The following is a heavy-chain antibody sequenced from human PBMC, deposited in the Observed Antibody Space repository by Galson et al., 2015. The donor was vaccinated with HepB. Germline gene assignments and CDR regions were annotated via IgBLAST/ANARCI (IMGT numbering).Heavy chain of an antibody. CDR3: ASKDYGGAGNYYYGIDV. D-gene: IGHD4-23*01. V-gene: IGHV1-69*13. Sequence: SVKVSCKASGDTFRNSAISWVRQAPGQGLEWMGGIMPIFRSPDHAQKFKGRVTITADESTNTAYMELSSLSSEDTAIYYCASKDYGGAGNYYYGIDVWGQGTTVIVSS. J-gene: IGHJ6*02. CDR2: IMPIFRSP. CDR1: GDTFRNSA.